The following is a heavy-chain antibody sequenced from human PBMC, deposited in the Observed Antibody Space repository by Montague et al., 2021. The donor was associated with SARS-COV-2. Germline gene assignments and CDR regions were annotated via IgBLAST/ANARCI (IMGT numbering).Heavy chain of an antibody. Sequence: SLRLSCAASGLTFRSFAMHWVRQAPGKGLEWVAVISYDATYEYYADSVQGRFTISRDNFKRALYLQMNGLTPDDTALYYCAKDRFPPAGSVSIDYWGQGTLVAVSS. J-gene: IGHJ4*02. CDR3: AKDRFPPAGSVSIDY. CDR2: ISYDATYE. D-gene: IGHD2-2*01. V-gene: IGHV3-30-3*01. CDR1: GLTFRSFA.